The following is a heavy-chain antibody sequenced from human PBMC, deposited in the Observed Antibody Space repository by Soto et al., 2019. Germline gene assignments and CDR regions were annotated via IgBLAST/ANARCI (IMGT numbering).Heavy chain of an antibody. D-gene: IGHD3-16*01. CDR3: ARTSQFSSGELGFES. V-gene: IGHV4-59*01. CDR1: GGSIDSYY. Sequence: PQETLSLTCTVSGGSIDSYYWSGIRLPPGRGLEWIGYVFHIGSVTYTPSFSSRVSISIDTSNNQFSMNLKSVTAADTALYFCARTSQFSSGELGFESWGRGNQVTVS. J-gene: IGHJ4*02. CDR2: VFHIGSV.